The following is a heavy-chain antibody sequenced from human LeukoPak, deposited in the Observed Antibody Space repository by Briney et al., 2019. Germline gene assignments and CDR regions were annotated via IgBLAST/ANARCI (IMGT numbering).Heavy chain of an antibody. J-gene: IGHJ5*02. CDR3: ARDLVAVAGTLRFDP. Sequence: GQSLRLSCAASGFTFDDYGMSWVRQAPGKGLEWVSGINWNGGSTGYADSVKGRFTISRDNAKNSLYLQMNSLRAEDTALDYCARDLVAVAGTLRFDPWGQGTLVTVSS. CDR1: GFTFDDYG. CDR2: INWNGGST. D-gene: IGHD6-19*01. V-gene: IGHV3-20*04.